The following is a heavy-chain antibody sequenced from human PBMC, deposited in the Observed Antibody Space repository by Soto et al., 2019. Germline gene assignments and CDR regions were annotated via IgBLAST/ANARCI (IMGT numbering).Heavy chain of an antibody. CDR1: GFTFSSYA. V-gene: IGHV3-23*01. Sequence: PGGSLRLSCAASGFTFSSYALSWVRQAPGRGLEWVSSISPSGDTYYADSVKGRFTLSRDNSKNTVYLQMNSLKVEDTALYFCARSGSYSWLPYWGQGTLGTSPQ. J-gene: IGHJ4*02. CDR2: ISPSGDT. CDR3: ARSGSYSWLPY. D-gene: IGHD1-26*01.